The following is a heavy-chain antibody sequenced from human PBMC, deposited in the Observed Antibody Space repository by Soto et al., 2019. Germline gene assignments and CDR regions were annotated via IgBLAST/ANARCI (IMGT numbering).Heavy chain of an antibody. J-gene: IGHJ5*02. CDR1: GGSISSSSYY. V-gene: IGHV4-39*01. Sequence: QLQLQESGPGLVKPSETLSLTCTVSGGSISSSSYYWGWIRQPPGKGLEWIGSIYYSGSTYYNPSPKSRVTISVDTSKNQFSLKLSSVTAADTAVYYCARHIGGSSWPVFNWFDPWGQGTLVTVSS. D-gene: IGHD6-13*01. CDR3: ARHIGGSSWPVFNWFDP. CDR2: IYYSGST.